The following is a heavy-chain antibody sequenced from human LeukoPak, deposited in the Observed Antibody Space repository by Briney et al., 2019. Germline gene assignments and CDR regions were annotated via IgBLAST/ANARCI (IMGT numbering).Heavy chain of an antibody. CDR1: GGSISSYY. CDR2: IYYSGTT. Sequence: ETTFLSCTVSGGSISSYYWSWIRQPPGKGLEWIGYIYYSGTTNYNPSLKSRVTILVDTSKNQFSLNLSSVTAADTAVYYCARRGIAAAGYDYWGEGTVDPVSS. D-gene: IGHD6-13*01. CDR3: ARRGIAAAGYDY. J-gene: IGHJ4*02. V-gene: IGHV4-59*08.